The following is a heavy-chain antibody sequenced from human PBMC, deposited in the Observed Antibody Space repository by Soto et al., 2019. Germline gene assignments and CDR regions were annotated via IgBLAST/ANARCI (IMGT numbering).Heavy chain of an antibody. CDR2: IYYSGST. CDR3: ARATNDILTGFDY. Sequence: QVQLQESGPGLVKPSETLSLTCTVSGGSISTYYWSWIRQPPGKGLEWIGFIYYSGSTNYNPSLKSRVTLSVDTSKNQFSLKLNSVTAADTAVYYCARATNDILTGFDYWGQGTLVTVSS. J-gene: IGHJ4*02. D-gene: IGHD3-9*01. CDR1: GGSISTYY. V-gene: IGHV4-59*01.